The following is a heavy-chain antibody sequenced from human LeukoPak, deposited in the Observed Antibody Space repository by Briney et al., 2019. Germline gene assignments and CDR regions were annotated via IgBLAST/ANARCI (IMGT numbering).Heavy chain of an antibody. D-gene: IGHD3-3*01. V-gene: IGHV4-4*07. CDR1: GGSISSYY. Sequence: PSETLSLTCTVSGGSISSYYWSWIRQPAGKGPEWIGRIYTSGSTNYNPSLKSRVTMSVDTSKNQFSLKLSSVTAADTAVYYCAREAMNYDFWSGYFKAYFDYWGQGTLVTVSS. CDR2: IYTSGST. CDR3: AREAMNYDFWSGYFKAYFDY. J-gene: IGHJ4*02.